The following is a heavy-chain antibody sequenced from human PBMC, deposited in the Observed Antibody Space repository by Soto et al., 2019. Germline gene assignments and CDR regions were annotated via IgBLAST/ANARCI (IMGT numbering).Heavy chain of an antibody. CDR2: IVSDGSRI. J-gene: IGHJ4*01. CDR1: GFTFSNYW. CDR3: VRTSLVVAVATREYF. V-gene: IGHV3-74*01. Sequence: EVQLVESGGGLVQPGESLRLYCAASGFTFSNYWMHWVRQAPGKGLVWVSRIVSDGSRITYADFVTGRFTISRDNAKNTVYLHMNSLTAEDTAVYYCVRTSLVVAVATREYFCGHGTLVTVSS. D-gene: IGHD2-15*01.